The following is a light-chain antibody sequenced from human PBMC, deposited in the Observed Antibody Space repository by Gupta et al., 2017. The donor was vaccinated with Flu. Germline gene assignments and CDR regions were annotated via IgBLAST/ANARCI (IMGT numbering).Light chain of an antibody. V-gene: IGLV1-44*01. CDR3: AAWDDSMNVPV. J-gene: IGLJ2*01. CDR2: INS. Sequence: SVLTSPPSASVTPRQMVTISCSGSSSTIGNSTLSWYRQLPGKAPKLIVYINSKRPSGVPDRFFGSKSGNSASLTISGLQSEDEADYYCAAWDDSMNVPVFGGGTKLTVL. CDR1: SSTIGNST.